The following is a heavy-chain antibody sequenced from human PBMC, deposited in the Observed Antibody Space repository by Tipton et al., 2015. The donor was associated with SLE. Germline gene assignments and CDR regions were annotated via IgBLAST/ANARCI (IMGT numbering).Heavy chain of an antibody. CDR1: GFTFDYW. V-gene: IGHV3-30*02. Sequence: SLRLSCAASGFTFDYWMHWVRQAPGKGLEWVAVIRYDGSNKYYADSVKGRFTISRDNSKNTLYLQMNSLRAEDTAVYYCAKDGARGYYYYGMDVWGQGTTVTISS. CDR3: AKDGARGYYYYGMDV. D-gene: IGHD3-16*01. J-gene: IGHJ6*02. CDR2: IRYDGSNK.